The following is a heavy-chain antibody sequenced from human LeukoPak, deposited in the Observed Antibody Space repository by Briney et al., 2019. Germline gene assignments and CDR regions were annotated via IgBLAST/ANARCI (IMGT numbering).Heavy chain of an antibody. V-gene: IGHV3-21*01. D-gene: IGHD6-19*01. CDR1: GFTFSNYY. J-gene: IGHJ2*01. CDR2: ISSSSSYI. Sequence: GGSLRLSCAASGFTFSNYYMTWVRQAPGKGLEWVSSISSSSSYIYYADSVKGRFTISRDNAKNSLYLQMNSLRAEDTAVYYCARDRGIAVAGTWYFDLWGRGTLVTVSS. CDR3: ARDRGIAVAGTWYFDL.